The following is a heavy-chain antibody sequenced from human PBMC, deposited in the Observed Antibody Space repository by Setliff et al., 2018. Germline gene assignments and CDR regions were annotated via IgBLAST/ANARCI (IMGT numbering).Heavy chain of an antibody. V-gene: IGHV1-18*01. D-gene: IGHD3-22*01. CDR2: INTYNGDT. Sequence: ASVKVSCKASGYTFTKYGITWVRQAPGQGLEWMGYINTYNGDTYYAHKLQGRVTMTTDTSTSTAYMDLRSLRSDDTAVYYCARGADYYDSSENPIVDYWGQGTLVTVSS. J-gene: IGHJ4*02. CDR1: GYTFTKYG. CDR3: ARGADYYDSSENPIVDY.